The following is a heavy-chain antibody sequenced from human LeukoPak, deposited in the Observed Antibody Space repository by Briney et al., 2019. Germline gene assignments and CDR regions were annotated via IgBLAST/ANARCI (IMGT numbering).Heavy chain of an antibody. CDR1: GGSISSGSYY. D-gene: IGHD3-22*01. CDR2: IYSSGST. V-gene: IGHV4-61*02. J-gene: IGHJ4*02. Sequence: PSQTLSLTCTVSGGSISSGSYYWSCIRQPAGKGLEWIGRIYSSGSTNYNPSLKSRVTMSVDTSKNQFSLKLSSVTAADTAVYYCARGGDDSSAYFDYWGQGTLVTVSS. CDR3: ARGGDDSSAYFDY.